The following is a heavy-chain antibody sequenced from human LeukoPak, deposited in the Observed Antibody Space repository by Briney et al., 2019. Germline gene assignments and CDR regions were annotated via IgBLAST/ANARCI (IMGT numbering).Heavy chain of an antibody. V-gene: IGHV3-48*01. J-gene: IGHJ4*02. CDR2: ISSSSSTV. D-gene: IGHD1-26*01. CDR1: GFTFSSYS. Sequence: PGGSLRLSCAASGFTFSSYSMNWVRRAPGKGLEWVSYISSSSSTVYYADSVKGRFTISRDNAKNSLYLQVNSLRAEDTAVYYCASLGHWGQGTLVTVSS. CDR3: ASLGH.